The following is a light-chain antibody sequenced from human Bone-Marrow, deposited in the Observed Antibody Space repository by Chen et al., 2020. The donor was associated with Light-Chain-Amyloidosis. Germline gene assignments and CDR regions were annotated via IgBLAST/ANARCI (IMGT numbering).Light chain of an antibody. CDR1: SSNTGARYD. Sequence: QSVLTQPPSVSGAPGQRVTISCIVNSSNTGARYDIHWYQQIPGKAPKLLMYVDNILASGVPDRISGSRSGTSASLVIAGLQPDDEADYYCQSSDNSLSSPVIFGGGTKLTVL. CDR3: QSSDNSLSSPVI. J-gene: IGLJ2*01. CDR2: VDN. V-gene: IGLV1-40*01.